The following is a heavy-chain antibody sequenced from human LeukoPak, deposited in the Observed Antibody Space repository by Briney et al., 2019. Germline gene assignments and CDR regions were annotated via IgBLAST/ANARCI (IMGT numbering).Heavy chain of an antibody. CDR2: IYPGDSGT. Sequence: GESLKISCKVSGYTFTSHWIGWVRQTPGKGLEWMGVIYPGDSGTRYSPSFQGQVTISADKSINTAYLQWSSLKASDTAIYYCARVSTVITPFNYWGQGTQVTVSS. J-gene: IGHJ4*02. D-gene: IGHD4-11*01. V-gene: IGHV5-51*01. CDR1: GYTFTSHW. CDR3: ARVSTVITPFNY.